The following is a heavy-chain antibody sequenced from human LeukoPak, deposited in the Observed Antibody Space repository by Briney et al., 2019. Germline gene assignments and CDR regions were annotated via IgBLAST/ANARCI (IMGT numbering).Heavy chain of an antibody. CDR2: IYYSGST. D-gene: IGHD3-10*01. V-gene: IGHV4-59*12. CDR3: ARGGASVRKTYYYGSGSYIHLYYFDY. CDR1: GGSISTYY. Sequence: SETLSLTCTVSGGSISTYYWSWIRQPPGKGLEWIGYIYYSGSTNYNPSLKGRVTISVDTSKNQFSLKLSSVTAADTAVYYCARGGASVRKTYYYGSGSYIHLYYFDYWGQGTLVTVSS. J-gene: IGHJ4*02.